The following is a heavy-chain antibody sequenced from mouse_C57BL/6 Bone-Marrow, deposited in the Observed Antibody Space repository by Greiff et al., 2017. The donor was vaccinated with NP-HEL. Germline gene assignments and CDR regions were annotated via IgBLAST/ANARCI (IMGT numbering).Heavy chain of an antibody. CDR1: GFTFSSYG. J-gene: IGHJ2*01. CDR2: ISSGGSYT. D-gene: IGHD4-1*01. Sequence: EVQLVESGGDLVKPGGSLKLSCAASGFTFSSYGMSWVRQTPDKRLEWVATISSGGSYTSYPDSVKGRFTISRDNAKNTLYLQLSSLKSEDTAMYYCARHETGGYFDYWGQGTTLTVSS. V-gene: IGHV5-6*01. CDR3: ARHETGGYFDY.